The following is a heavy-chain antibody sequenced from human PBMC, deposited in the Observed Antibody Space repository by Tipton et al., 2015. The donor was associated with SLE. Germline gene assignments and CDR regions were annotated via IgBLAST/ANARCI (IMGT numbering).Heavy chain of an antibody. CDR1: GGSISSSSYY. J-gene: IGHJ5*02. V-gene: IGHV4-39*07. CDR2: IYYSGRT. D-gene: IGHD5-12*01. CDR3: ARLGLPPDNWFDP. Sequence: TLSLTCTVSGGSISSSSYYWGWIRQPPGKGLEWIGSIYYSGRTNYNPSLKSRITKSVDTSKNQFSLKLSSVTAADTAVYYCARLGLPPDNWFDPWGQGTLVTVSS.